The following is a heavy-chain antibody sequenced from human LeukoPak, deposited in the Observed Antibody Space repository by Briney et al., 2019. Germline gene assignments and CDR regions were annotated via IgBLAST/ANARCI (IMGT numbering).Heavy chain of an antibody. D-gene: IGHD3-10*01. V-gene: IGHV3-23*01. Sequence: SGGSLRLSCAASGFTFSSYAMSWVRQAPGKGLGWVSAISGSGGSTYYADSVKGRFTISRDNSKNTLYLQMNSLRAEDTAVYYCAKVPGFGELSPAYWGQGTLVTVSS. J-gene: IGHJ4*02. CDR2: ISGSGGST. CDR3: AKVPGFGELSPAY. CDR1: GFTFSSYA.